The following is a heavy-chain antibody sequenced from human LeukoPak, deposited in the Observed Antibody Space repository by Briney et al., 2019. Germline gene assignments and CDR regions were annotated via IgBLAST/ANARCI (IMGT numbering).Heavy chain of an antibody. CDR3: AREDGYRNREFDY. D-gene: IGHD5-24*01. Sequence: GGSLRLSCAASGFTFSSSWIHLVRQAPGKGLVWVSRINPDGSGTDYADSVKGRFTISRDNARNTLYLQMNSLRAEDTAVYYCAREDGYRNREFDYWGQGTLVTVSS. CDR1: GFTFSSSW. J-gene: IGHJ4*02. V-gene: IGHV3-74*01. CDR2: INPDGSGT.